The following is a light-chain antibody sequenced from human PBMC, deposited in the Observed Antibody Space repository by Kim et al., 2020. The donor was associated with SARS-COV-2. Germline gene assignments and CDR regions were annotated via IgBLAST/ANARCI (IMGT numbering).Light chain of an antibody. CDR3: AAWDDSLSAVV. Sequence: GQRGTISCSGSSTNIGSNYVYWYQKLPGTAPKLLIYRNNQRPSWVPDRFSGSKSGTSASLAISGLRSEDEADYYCAAWDDSLSAVVFGGGTQLTVL. CDR1: STNIGSNY. CDR2: RNN. J-gene: IGLJ2*01. V-gene: IGLV1-47*01.